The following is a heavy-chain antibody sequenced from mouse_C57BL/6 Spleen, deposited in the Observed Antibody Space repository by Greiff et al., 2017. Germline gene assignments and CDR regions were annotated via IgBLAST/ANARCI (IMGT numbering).Heavy chain of an antibody. CDR3: ARSGGSSYWYFDV. D-gene: IGHD1-1*01. V-gene: IGHV1-64*01. Sequence: QVQLQQPGAELVKPGASVKLSCKASGYTFTTYWMHWVKQRPGQGLEWIGMFHPNSGSTNYNEKFKSKATLTVDKSSSTAYMQLSSLTSEDSAVDYCARSGGSSYWYFDVWGTGTTVTVSS. J-gene: IGHJ1*03. CDR1: GYTFTTYW. CDR2: FHPNSGST.